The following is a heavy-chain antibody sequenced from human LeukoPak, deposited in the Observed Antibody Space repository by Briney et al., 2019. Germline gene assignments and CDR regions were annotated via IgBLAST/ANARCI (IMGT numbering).Heavy chain of an antibody. CDR2: MNPNSGNT. CDR3: ARTYDILTGYHDY. V-gene: IGHV1-8*02. D-gene: IGHD3-9*01. J-gene: IGHJ4*02. CDR1: GGTFSSYA. Sequence: GASVKISCKASGGTFSSYAISWVRQATGQGLEWMGWMNPNSGNTGYAQKFQGRVTMTRNTSISTAYMELSSLRSEDTAVYYCARTYDILTGYHDYWGQGTLVTVSS.